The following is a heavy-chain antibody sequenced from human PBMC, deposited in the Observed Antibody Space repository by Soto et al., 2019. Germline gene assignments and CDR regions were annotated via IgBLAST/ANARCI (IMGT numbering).Heavy chain of an antibody. CDR1: GFTFSDYY. V-gene: IGHV3-11*06. CDR3: VRGGGGGLFDP. J-gene: IGHJ5*02. Sequence: PGGSLRLSCAISGFTFSDYYMSWIRQAPGKVLEWLSYISPGSRYPAYADSVKGRFTISRDNARRTLSLQMNSLTDDDTAIYYSVRGGGGGLFDPWGQGSMVTVSS. D-gene: IGHD2-15*01. CDR2: ISPGSRYP.